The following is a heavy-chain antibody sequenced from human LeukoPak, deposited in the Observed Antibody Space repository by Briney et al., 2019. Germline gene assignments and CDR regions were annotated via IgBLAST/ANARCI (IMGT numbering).Heavy chain of an antibody. V-gene: IGHV3-23*01. J-gene: IGHJ4*02. CDR1: GFTFSSYA. Sequence: GGSLRLSCAASGFTFSSYAMSWVRQAPGKGLEWVSAISGSGGNTYYADSVKGRFTISRDNSKNTLYLQMNSLRAEDTAIYYCANLVTAVVTPDFVWGQGTLVTVSS. CDR2: ISGSGGNT. CDR3: ANLVTAVVTPDFV. D-gene: IGHD4-23*01.